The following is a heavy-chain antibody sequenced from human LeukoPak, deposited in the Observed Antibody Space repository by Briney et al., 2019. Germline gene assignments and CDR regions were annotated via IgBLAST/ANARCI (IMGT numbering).Heavy chain of an antibody. CDR1: GFTFSSYE. Sequence: GGSLRPSCAASGFTFSSYEMNWVRQAPGKGLEWVSYISSSGSTIYYADSVKGRFTISRDNAKNSLYLQMNNLRAEDTAVYYCARDHCTSTSCYFAYWGQGTLVTVSS. CDR3: ARDHCTSTSCYFAY. CDR2: ISSSGSTI. V-gene: IGHV3-48*03. J-gene: IGHJ4*02. D-gene: IGHD2-2*01.